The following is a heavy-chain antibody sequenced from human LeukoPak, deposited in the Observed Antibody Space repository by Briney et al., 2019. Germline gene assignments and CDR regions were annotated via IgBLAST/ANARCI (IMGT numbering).Heavy chain of an antibody. V-gene: IGHV1-2*02. CDR3: ARAYEYGWFDP. J-gene: IGHJ5*02. CDR1: GYAFTDYY. CDR2: VNPKSGAT. Sequence: ASVKVSCKTSGYAFTDYYLHWLRQAPGQALEWMGWVNPKSGATNYAQRFQGRVTMTWQTSISTGNMELSSLRSDDTAVYYCARAYEYGWFDPWGQGTLVTVSS. D-gene: IGHD4/OR15-4a*01.